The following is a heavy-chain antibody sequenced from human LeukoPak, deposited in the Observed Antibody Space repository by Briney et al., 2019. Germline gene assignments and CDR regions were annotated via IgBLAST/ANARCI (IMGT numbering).Heavy chain of an antibody. J-gene: IGHJ4*02. Sequence: GGSLRLSCAASGSTFNNYAMTWVRQAPGEGLGWVSVINGGSGNSYYVDSVKGRFTVSRDNSKNTLYLQMNSLRDEDTAVYYCAKGQGYNYGDSIDYWGQGTLVTVSS. CDR3: AKGQGYNYGDSIDY. CDR1: GSTFNNYA. V-gene: IGHV3-23*01. CDR2: INGGSGNS. D-gene: IGHD5-18*01.